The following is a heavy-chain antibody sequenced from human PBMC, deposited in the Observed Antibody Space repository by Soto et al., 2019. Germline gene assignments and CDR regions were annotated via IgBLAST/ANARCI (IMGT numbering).Heavy chain of an antibody. Sequence: ASVKVSCKASGYTFTSYDINWVRQATGQGLEWMGWMNPNSGNTGYAQKFQGRVTMTRNTSISTAYMELSSLRSEDTAVYYCARGGLVPWNYYYYMDVWGKGTTVTVSS. D-gene: IGHD3-10*01. V-gene: IGHV1-8*01. CDR2: MNPNSGNT. CDR3: ARGGLVPWNYYYYMDV. J-gene: IGHJ6*03. CDR1: GYTFTSYD.